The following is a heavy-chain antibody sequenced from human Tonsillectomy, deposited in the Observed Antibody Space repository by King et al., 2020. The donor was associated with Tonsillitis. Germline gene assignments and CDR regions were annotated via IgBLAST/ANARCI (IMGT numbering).Heavy chain of an antibody. J-gene: IGHJ6*02. D-gene: IGHD3-9*01. CDR3: VRGGENGYYKRRDYYYYYGMDV. CDR2: ISYDGSNK. CDR1: GFTFSSYA. V-gene: IGHV3-30-3*01. Sequence: VQLVESRGGVVQPGRSLRLSCAASGFTFSSYAMHWVRQAPGKGLEWVALISYDGSNKYYADSVKGRFTISRDNSKNTLFLQMNSLRAEDTAVYYCVRGGENGYYKRRDYYYYYGMDVWGQGTTVTVSS.